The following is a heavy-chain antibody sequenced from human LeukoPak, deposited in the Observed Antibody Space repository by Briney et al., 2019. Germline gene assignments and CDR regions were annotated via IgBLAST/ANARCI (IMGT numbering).Heavy chain of an antibody. V-gene: IGHV1-2*02. J-gene: IGHJ4*02. D-gene: IGHD6-6*01. Sequence: GASVKVSCKASGGTFSSYAISWVRQAPGQGLEWMGWINPNSGGTNYAQKFQGRVTMTRDTSISTAYMELSRLRSDDTAVYYCARDRGYSSSSDSDYWGQGTLVTVSS. CDR1: GGTFSSYA. CDR2: INPNSGGT. CDR3: ARDRGYSSSSDSDY.